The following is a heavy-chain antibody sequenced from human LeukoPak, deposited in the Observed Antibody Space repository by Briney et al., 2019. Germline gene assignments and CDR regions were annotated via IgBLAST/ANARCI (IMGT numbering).Heavy chain of an antibody. J-gene: IGHJ3*02. Sequence: PGGSLRLSCAASGFTVSSNYMSWVRQAPGKGLEWVSVIYSGGSTYYADSVKGRFTISRDNSKNTLYLQMNSLRAEDTAVCYCARSRITMVRGAHVGAFDIWGQGTMVTVSS. CDR2: IYSGGST. CDR3: ARSRITMVRGAHVGAFDI. V-gene: IGHV3-53*01. D-gene: IGHD3-10*01. CDR1: GFTVSSNY.